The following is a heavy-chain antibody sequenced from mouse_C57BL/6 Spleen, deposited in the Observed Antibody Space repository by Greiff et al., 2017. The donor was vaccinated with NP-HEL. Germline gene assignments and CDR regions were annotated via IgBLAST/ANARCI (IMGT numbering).Heavy chain of an antibody. Sequence: VMLVESGPGLVQPSQSLSITCTVSGFSLTSYGVHWVRQSPGKGLEWLGVIWSGGSTDYNAAFISRLSISKDNSKSQVFFKMNSLQADDTAIYYCARREGVYYSDWYFDVWGTGTTVTVSS. CDR1: GFSLTSYG. J-gene: IGHJ1*03. D-gene: IGHD1-1*01. V-gene: IGHV2-2*01. CDR2: IWSGGST. CDR3: ARREGVYYSDWYFDV.